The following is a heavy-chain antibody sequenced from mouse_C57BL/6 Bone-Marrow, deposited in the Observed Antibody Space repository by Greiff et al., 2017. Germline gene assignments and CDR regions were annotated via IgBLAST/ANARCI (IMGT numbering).Heavy chain of an antibody. V-gene: IGHV1-9*01. CDR1: GYTFTGYW. Sequence: QVQLKQSGAELMKPGASVKLSCKATGYTFTGYWIEWVKQRPGHGLEWIGEILPGSGSTNYNEKFKGKAPFTADTSSNPAYMQLSILTTEDSAIYYCARSLITTVVSFDYWGQGTTLTVSS. J-gene: IGHJ2*01. CDR2: ILPGSGST. CDR3: ARSLITTVVSFDY. D-gene: IGHD1-1*01.